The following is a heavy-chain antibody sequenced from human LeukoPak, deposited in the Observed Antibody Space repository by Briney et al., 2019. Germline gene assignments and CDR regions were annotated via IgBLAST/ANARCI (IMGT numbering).Heavy chain of an antibody. V-gene: IGHV3-7*01. Sequence: GGSLRLSYAASGFTFSSYWMSWVRQAPGKGLEWVANIKQDGSEKYYVDSVKGRFTISRDNAKNSLYLQMNSLRAEDTAVYYCAREYIVVVPAASYYYGMDVWGQGTTVTVSS. J-gene: IGHJ6*02. CDR2: IKQDGSEK. CDR3: AREYIVVVPAASYYYGMDV. CDR1: GFTFSSYW. D-gene: IGHD2-2*01.